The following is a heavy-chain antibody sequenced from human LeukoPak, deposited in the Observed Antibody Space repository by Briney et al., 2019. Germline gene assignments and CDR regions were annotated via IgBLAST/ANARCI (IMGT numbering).Heavy chain of an antibody. CDR3: ARDLAWIRGNWFDP. CDR2: ISSSSSYI. CDR1: GFTFSSYS. D-gene: IGHD5-18*01. Sequence: PGGSLRLSCAASGFTFSSYSMNWVRQAPGKGLEWVSSISSSSSYIYYADSVKGRFTISRDNAKNSLYLQMNSLRAEDTAVYYCARDLAWIRGNWFDPWGQGTLVTVSS. V-gene: IGHV3-21*01. J-gene: IGHJ5*02.